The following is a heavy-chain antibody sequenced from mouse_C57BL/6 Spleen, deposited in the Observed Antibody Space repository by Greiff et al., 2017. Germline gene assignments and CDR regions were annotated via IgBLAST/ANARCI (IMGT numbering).Heavy chain of an antibody. J-gene: IGHJ2*01. CDR1: GFTFSSYG. V-gene: IGHV5-6*01. Sequence: EVHLVESGGDLVKPGGSLKLSCAASGFTFSSYGMSWVRQTPDQRLEWVATISSGGSYTYYPDSVKGRFTISRDNAKNTLYLQMSSLKSEDTAMYYCARPQLNYFDYWGQGTTLTVSS. CDR2: ISSGGSYT. CDR3: ARPQLNYFDY.